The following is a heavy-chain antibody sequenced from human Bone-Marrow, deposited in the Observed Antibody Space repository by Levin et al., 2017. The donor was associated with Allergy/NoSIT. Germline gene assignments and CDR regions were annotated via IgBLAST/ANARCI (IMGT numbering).Heavy chain of an antibody. CDR3: ASESSSGPTYYFDY. J-gene: IGHJ4*02. V-gene: IGHV3-33*01. CDR2: IWYDGSNK. CDR1: GFTFSSYG. Sequence: GESLKISCAASGFTFSSYGMHWVRQAPGKGLEWVAVIWYDGSNKYYADSVKGRFTISRDNSKNTLYLQMNSLRAEDTAVYYCASESSSGPTYYFDYWGQGTLVTVSS. D-gene: IGHD3-22*01.